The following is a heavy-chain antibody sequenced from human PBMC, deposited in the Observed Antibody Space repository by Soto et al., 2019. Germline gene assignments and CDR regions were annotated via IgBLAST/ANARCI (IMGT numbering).Heavy chain of an antibody. J-gene: IGHJ5*02. CDR2: IIPILGIA. CDR3: ATGYCTNGVCYSFWFDP. Sequence: SVKVSCKASGGTFSSYTISWVRQAPGQGLEWMGRIIPILGIANYAQKFQGRVTITADKSTSTAYTELSSLRSEDTAVYYCATGYCTNGVCYSFWFDPWGQGTLVTVSS. D-gene: IGHD2-8*01. CDR1: GGTFSSYT. V-gene: IGHV1-69*02.